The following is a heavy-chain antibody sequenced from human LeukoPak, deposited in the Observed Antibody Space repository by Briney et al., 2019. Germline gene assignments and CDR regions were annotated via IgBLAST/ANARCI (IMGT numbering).Heavy chain of an antibody. CDR3: ARGCSSTSCPYYYYYYMDV. J-gene: IGHJ6*03. D-gene: IGHD2-2*01. V-gene: IGHV1-46*01. CDR1: GYTFTSNY. Sequence: GASVKVSCKAFGYTFTSNYMHWVRQAPGQGPEWRGVISPSGGSTTYAQKFQGRVTLTRDMSTSTDYLELSSLRSEDTAVYYCARGCSSTSCPYYYYYYMDVWGKGTTVTISS. CDR2: ISPSGGST.